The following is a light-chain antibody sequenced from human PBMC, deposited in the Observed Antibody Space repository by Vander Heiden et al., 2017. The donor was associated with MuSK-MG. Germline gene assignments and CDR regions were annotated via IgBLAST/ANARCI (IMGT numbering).Light chain of an antibody. CDR1: QGVSSH. CDR2: AAS. J-gene: IGKJ1*01. V-gene: IGKV1-8*01. CDR3: QQENSYPRT. Sequence: AIRMTQSPSSFSASTGDRVTITCRASQGVSSHLAWYQQKPGKAPKLLIYAASTLQSGVPSRFSGSGSGTDFTLSISGRQSEDFATYYCQQENSYPRTFGQGTKVEIK.